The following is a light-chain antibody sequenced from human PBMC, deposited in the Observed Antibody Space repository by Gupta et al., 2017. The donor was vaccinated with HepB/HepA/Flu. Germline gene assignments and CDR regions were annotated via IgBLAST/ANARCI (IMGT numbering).Light chain of an antibody. J-gene: IGKJ4*01. CDR3: QQYHNWPLT. V-gene: IGKV3-15*01. CDR2: GES. CDR1: QSISSN. Sequence: EIVMTQSPASLSVSPGERATLSCRASQSISSNLAWYQQKPGQAPRLLIYGESSRAAGLPARFSGSGSGAEFTLTISSLQSEDFAVYYCQQYHNWPLTFGGGPRWRSN.